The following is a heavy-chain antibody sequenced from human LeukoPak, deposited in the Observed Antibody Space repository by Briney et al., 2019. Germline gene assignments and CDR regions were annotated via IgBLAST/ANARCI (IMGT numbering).Heavy chain of an antibody. CDR2: ISYDGTNE. V-gene: IGHV3-30*03. CDR1: GFTFSTYG. J-gene: IGHJ4*02. D-gene: IGHD3-22*01. Sequence: PGRSLRLSCAASGFTFSTYGMYWVRQAPGKGLEWVAVISYDGTNEYYADSVKGLFTISRDNSKNTLYLQMNSLRAEDTAVYYCARDLELTYYDSSGYDYWGQGTPVTVSS. CDR3: ARDLELTYYDSSGYDY.